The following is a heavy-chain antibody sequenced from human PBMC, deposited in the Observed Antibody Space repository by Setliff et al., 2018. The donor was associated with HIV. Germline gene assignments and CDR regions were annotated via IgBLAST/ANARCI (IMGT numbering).Heavy chain of an antibody. CDR3: AREGVGYNPFYYYGMDV. CDR1: GGSITTDGYY. J-gene: IGHJ6*02. D-gene: IGHD5-12*01. V-gene: IGHV4-31*03. CDR2: MYHTGNT. Sequence: PSETLSLTCSVSGGSITTDGYYWSWIRHHPGKGLEWIGYMYHTGNTYYNPSLASRLVMSLDPSKNQFSLKLNSVTAADTAVYFCAREGVGYNPFYYYGMDVWGQGTTVTVSS.